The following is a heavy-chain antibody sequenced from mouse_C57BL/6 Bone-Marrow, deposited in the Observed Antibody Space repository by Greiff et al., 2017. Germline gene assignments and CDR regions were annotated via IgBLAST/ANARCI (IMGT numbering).Heavy chain of an antibody. CDR1: GYTFTSYW. CDR3: ARPTTGWYFDV. V-gene: IGHV1-52*01. CDR2: IDPSDSET. J-gene: IGHJ1*03. D-gene: IGHD2-12*01. Sequence: QVQLQQPGAELVRPGSSVKLSCKASGYTFTSYWMHWVKQRPIQGLEWIGNIDPSDSETHYNQKFKDKATLTVDKSSSTASMQLSSLTSEDSAVYDCARPTTGWYFDVWGTGTTVTVSS.